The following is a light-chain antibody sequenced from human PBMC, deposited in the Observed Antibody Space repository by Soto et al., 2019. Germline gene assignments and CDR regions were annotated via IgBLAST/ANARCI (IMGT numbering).Light chain of an antibody. CDR2: DAS. Sequence: LTQAPDTLSVSPGERATLSCRASQSISSYLAWYQQKAGQAPRLLIYDASNRATGIPARFSGSGSGTDFTLTISSLEPEDFAVYYCQQRTNWPITFGQGTRLEIK. V-gene: IGKV3-11*01. J-gene: IGKJ5*01. CDR3: QQRTNWPIT. CDR1: QSISSY.